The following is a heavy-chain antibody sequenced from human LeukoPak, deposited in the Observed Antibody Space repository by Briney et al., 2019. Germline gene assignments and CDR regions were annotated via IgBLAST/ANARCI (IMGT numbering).Heavy chain of an antibody. CDR1: GGSVSSGGYY. V-gene: IGHV4-61*08. CDR2: IYYSGST. D-gene: IGHD3-10*01. Sequence: PSETLSLTCTVSGGSVSSGGYYWNWIRQPPGKGLEWIGYIYYSGSTNYNPCLKSRVTMSVDTSKNQFSLKLSSVTAADTAVYYCARDSMVRGVLWFDPWGQGTLVTVSS. J-gene: IGHJ5*02. CDR3: ARDSMVRGVLWFDP.